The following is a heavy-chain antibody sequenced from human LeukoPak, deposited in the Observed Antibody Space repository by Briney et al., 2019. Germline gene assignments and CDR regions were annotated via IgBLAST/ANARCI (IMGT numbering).Heavy chain of an antibody. CDR2: ISYDGSNK. CDR3: ARVRGPYDSSGYRRSWFDP. CDR1: GSTFSSYA. D-gene: IGHD3-22*01. J-gene: IGHJ5*02. Sequence: GGSLRLSCAASGSTFSSYAMHWVRQAPGKGLEWVAVISYDGSNKYYADSVKGRFTISRDNSKNTLYLQMNSLRAEDTAVYYCARVRGPYDSSGYRRSWFDPWGQGTLVTVSS. V-gene: IGHV3-30-3*01.